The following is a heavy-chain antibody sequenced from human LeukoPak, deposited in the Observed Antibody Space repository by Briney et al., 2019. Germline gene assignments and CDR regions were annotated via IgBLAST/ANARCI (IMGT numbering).Heavy chain of an antibody. J-gene: IGHJ5*01. CDR1: GDSITSNY. CDR2: ISYSGSS. V-gene: IGHV4-59*01. CDR3: ARDLLWRNTYTYAFDS. D-gene: IGHD3-10*01. Sequence: SETLSLTCTVSGDSITSNYWSWIRQSPDKGLERIGYISYSGSSYYNPSLKSRVIISLDTSKNQFSLRLSSVTAADTAVYYCARDLLWRNTYTYAFDSWGQGTLVTVSS.